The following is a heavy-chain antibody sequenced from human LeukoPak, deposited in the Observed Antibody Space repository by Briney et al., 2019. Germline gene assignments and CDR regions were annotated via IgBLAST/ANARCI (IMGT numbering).Heavy chain of an antibody. CDR1: GFIFSSYS. CDR2: ITSSSNYI. D-gene: IGHD3-9*01. V-gene: IGHV3-21*01. Sequence: GGSLRLSCAASGFIFSSYSMNWVRQAPGKGLEWVSSITSSSNYINYADSVKGRFTISRDNAKNSLYLQMNSLRAEDTAVYYCASSPSDFDWSYYFDYWGQGTLVTVSS. CDR3: ASSPSDFDWSYYFDY. J-gene: IGHJ4*02.